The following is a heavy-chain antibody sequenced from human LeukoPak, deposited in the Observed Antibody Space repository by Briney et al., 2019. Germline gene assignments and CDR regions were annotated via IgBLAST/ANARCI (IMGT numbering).Heavy chain of an antibody. Sequence: PGGSLRLSCAASRCVVSTYAMHWVRQAPGKGLEYVSAISSNGGSTYYANSVKGRFTISRDNSKNTLYLQMGSLRAEDMAVYYCARRHDWAVYQWLDVLGQGTTVTVSS. CDR3: ARRHDWAVYQWLDV. CDR2: ISSNGGST. CDR1: RCVVSTYA. J-gene: IGHJ6*02. D-gene: IGHD2-15*01. V-gene: IGHV3-64*01.